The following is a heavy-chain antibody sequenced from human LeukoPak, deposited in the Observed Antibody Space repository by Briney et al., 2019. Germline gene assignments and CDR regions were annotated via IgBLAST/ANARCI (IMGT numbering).Heavy chain of an antibody. V-gene: IGHV3-21*01. CDR3: ARDRGSYWFDP. D-gene: IGHD1-26*01. CDR2: ISSSSSYI. J-gene: IGHJ5*02. Sequence: GGSLRLSCAASGFTFSSYSMNWVRQAPGKGLEWVSSISSSSSYIYYADSVKGRFTISRDNAKNSLYLQMNSLRAEDTAVYYCARDRGSYWFDPWGRGTLVTVSS. CDR1: GFTFSSYS.